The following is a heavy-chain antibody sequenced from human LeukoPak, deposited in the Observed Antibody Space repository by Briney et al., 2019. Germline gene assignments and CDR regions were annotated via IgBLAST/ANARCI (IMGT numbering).Heavy chain of an antibody. V-gene: IGHV4-34*12. CDR3: AGVGRGCDNFWVFDY. Sequence: SETLSLTCAVYGESFSGYYWSWIRHPPGEGLAWIGEIIHSGSTTYNPSLKSRVTMSVDTPKNQFPLTQRSVPAADTPVYYCAGVGRGCDNFWVFDYWGRGTLVTVSS. CDR2: IIHSGST. D-gene: IGHD1-26*01. CDR1: GESFSGYY. J-gene: IGHJ4*02.